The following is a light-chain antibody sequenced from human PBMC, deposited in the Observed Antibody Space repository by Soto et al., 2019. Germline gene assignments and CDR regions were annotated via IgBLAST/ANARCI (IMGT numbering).Light chain of an antibody. V-gene: IGKV3-15*01. CDR3: QQYNNWPPRRT. CDR2: GAS. CDR1: QSVSSN. J-gene: IGKJ1*01. Sequence: EIVLTQSPATLSVSPGERATLSCRASQSVSSNLAWYQQKPGQAPRLLIYGASTRATGIPARFSGSGSGTEFTLNISSLHSEDFAVYYCQQYNNWPPRRTFGQGTKVDIK.